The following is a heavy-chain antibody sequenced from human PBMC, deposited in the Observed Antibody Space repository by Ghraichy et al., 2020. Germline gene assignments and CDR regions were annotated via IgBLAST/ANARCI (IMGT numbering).Heavy chain of an antibody. CDR3: AKSPITADYAMDV. Sequence: GGSLRLSCAASGVTVSRSYMNWVRQAPGKGLEWVAIIYSGGDTFYAQSVKGRFTISRDNSKNTLFLQMHSLSVEDTAVYYCAKSPITADYAMDVWGQGTTVTVSS. CDR1: GVTVSRSY. J-gene: IGHJ6*02. CDR2: IYSGGDT. V-gene: IGHV3-53*01. D-gene: IGHD5-24*01.